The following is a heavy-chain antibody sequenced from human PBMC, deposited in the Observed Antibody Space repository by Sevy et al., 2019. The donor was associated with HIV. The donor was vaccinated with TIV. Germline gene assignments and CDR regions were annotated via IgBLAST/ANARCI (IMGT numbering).Heavy chain of an antibody. CDR2: IIPIFGTA. D-gene: IGHD6-13*01. V-gene: IGHV1-69*13. CDR1: GGTFSSYA. CDR3: ARGSSSWYDWFDP. J-gene: IGHJ5*02. Sequence: ASVKVSCKASGGTFSSYAISWVRQAPGQGLEWMGGIIPIFGTANYAQKFQGRVTITADESTSTAYMELSSLRSEDTAVYYCARGSSSWYDWFDPWGQEPWSPSPQ.